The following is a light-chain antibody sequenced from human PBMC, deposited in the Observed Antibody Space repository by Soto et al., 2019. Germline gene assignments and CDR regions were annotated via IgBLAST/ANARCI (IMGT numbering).Light chain of an antibody. CDR2: GAS. Sequence: EIVLTQSPGTLSLSPGERATLSCRASQSVSSSYLAWYQQKPGQAPSLLIYGASSRATGIPDRFSGSGSGTDFTLTISRREPEDFAVYYCQQYGSSGYTFGQGTKLEI. CDR3: QQYGSSGYT. CDR1: QSVSSSY. J-gene: IGKJ2*01. V-gene: IGKV3-20*01.